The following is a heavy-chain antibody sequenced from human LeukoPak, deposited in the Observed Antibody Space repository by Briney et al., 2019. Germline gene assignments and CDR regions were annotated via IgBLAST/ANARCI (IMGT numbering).Heavy chain of an antibody. CDR3: ARGVWFGELLDVF. D-gene: IGHD3-10*01. Sequence: VGSLRLSCAACGFTFSSYWMHWLRQAPGRGVVGVSRINSDGSSTSYADSVKSPITISRDNATHSLYLQINRVRAEDTAVYYCARGVWFGELLDVFWGQGTLVTVSS. CDR2: INSDGSST. V-gene: IGHV3-74*01. J-gene: IGHJ4*02. CDR1: GFTFSSYW.